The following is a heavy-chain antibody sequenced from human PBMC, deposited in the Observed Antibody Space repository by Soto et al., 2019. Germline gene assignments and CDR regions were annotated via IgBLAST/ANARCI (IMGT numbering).Heavy chain of an antibody. CDR2: IYYSGST. D-gene: IGHD3-3*01. Sequence: QVQLQESGPGLVKPSETLSLTCTVSGGSVSSGSYYWSWIRQPPGKGLEWIGYIYYSGSTNYNPSLKSRVTISVDTSKNQFSLKLSSVTAADTAVYYCARDPQMDFWSGQPTGDYGMDVWGQGTTVTVSS. J-gene: IGHJ6*02. CDR1: GGSVSSGSYY. V-gene: IGHV4-61*01. CDR3: ARDPQMDFWSGQPTGDYGMDV.